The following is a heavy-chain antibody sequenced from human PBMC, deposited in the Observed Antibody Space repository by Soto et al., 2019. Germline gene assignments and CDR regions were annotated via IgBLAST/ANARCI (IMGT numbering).Heavy chain of an antibody. CDR2: ISSSGSTI. D-gene: IGHD6-19*01. CDR3: ARDFSGWSFDY. J-gene: IGHJ4*02. CDR1: GFTFSSYE. V-gene: IGHV3-48*03. Sequence: EVQLVESGGGLVQPGGSLRLSCAASGFTFSSYEMNWVRQAPGKGLEWVSYISSSGSTIYYADSVKGRFTISRDNAKNPLYLQMNSLRAEDTAVYYCARDFSGWSFDYWGQGTLVTVSS.